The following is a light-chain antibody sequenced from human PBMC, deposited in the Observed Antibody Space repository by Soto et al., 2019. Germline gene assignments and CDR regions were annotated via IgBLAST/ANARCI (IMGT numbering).Light chain of an antibody. Sequence: DIQMTQSPSTLSASVGDRVTITCRAGQSISSWLAWYQQKPGKAPKLLIYKASSLEGGVPSRFSGRGSGTEFTLTISSLQPDDSADYYCKQYYSYSRTFGQGTKVE. CDR1: QSISSW. CDR3: KQYYSYSRT. J-gene: IGKJ1*01. CDR2: KAS. V-gene: IGKV1-5*03.